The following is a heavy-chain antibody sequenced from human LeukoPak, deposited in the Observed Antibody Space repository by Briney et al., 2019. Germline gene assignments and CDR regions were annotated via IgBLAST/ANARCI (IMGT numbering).Heavy chain of an antibody. J-gene: IGHJ4*02. CDR3: ARDPHGSGSY. Sequence: PGGSLRLSCAASGFTFSSYWMHWVRHAPGKGLVWLSRISNDGGTTSYADSVKGRFTISRDNAKNTLYLQMNSLRAEDTAVYYCARDPHGSGSYWGQGTLVTVSS. CDR1: GFTFSSYW. V-gene: IGHV3-74*01. CDR2: ISNDGGTT. D-gene: IGHD3-10*01.